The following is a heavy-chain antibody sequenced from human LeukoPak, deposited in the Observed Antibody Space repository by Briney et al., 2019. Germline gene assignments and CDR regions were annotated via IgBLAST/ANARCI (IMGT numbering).Heavy chain of an antibody. CDR1: GGSISSYY. J-gene: IGHJ4*02. CDR3: ARAPTTYYYGSGSYYAPFDY. D-gene: IGHD3-10*01. V-gene: IGHV4-59*06. CDR2: IYYSGST. Sequence: PSETLSLTCTVSGGSISSYYWSWIRQHPGKGLEWIGYIYYSGSTYYNPSLKSRVTISVDTSKNQFSLKLSSVTAADTAVYYCARAPTTYYYGSGSYYAPFDYWGQGTLVTVSS.